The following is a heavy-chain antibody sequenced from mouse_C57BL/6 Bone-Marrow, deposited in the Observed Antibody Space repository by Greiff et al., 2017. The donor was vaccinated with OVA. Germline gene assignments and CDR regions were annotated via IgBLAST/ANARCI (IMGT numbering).Heavy chain of an antibody. Sequence: EVQLVESGGGLVQPGGSMKLSCVASGFTFSNYWMNWVRQSPEKGLEWVAQIRLKSDNYATHYAESVKGRFTISRDDSKSSVYLQMNNLRAEDTGIYYCTRLGIVTTYLSFWGQGTLVTVSA. J-gene: IGHJ3*01. V-gene: IGHV6-3*01. D-gene: IGHD2-5*01. CDR1: GFTFSNYW. CDR3: TRLGIVTTYLSF. CDR2: IRLKSDNYAT.